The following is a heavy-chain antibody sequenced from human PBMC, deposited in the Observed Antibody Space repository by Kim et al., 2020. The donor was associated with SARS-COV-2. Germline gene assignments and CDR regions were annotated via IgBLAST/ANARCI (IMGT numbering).Heavy chain of an antibody. V-gene: IGHV3-7*03. J-gene: IGHJ4*02. Sequence: SDVDSVKGRFTISRDNADNSLYLQMNSLSAEDTAVYYCARAGSGLKYFDYWGQGTLVTVSS. CDR3: ARAGSGLKYFDY. D-gene: IGHD6-19*01.